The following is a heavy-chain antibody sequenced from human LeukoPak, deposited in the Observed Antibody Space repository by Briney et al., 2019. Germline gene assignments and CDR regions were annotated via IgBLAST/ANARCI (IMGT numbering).Heavy chain of an antibody. Sequence: GGSLRLSCAASGFTFSSYGMHWVRQAPGKGLEWVANINPDGSVKYYADSVKGRFTISRDSGTNSLYLEMNSLRVEDTAVYFCARLQGAYTTYDFWGQGTLVTVSS. V-gene: IGHV3-7*01. CDR2: INPDGSVK. D-gene: IGHD3-16*01. CDR1: GFTFSSYG. J-gene: IGHJ4*02. CDR3: ARLQGAYTTYDF.